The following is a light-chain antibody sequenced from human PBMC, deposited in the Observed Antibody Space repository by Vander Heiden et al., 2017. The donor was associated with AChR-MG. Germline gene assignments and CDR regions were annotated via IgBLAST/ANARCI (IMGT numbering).Light chain of an antibody. CDR3: QQRDSTPQT. CDR2: AAS. J-gene: IGKJ1*01. CDR1: QSITTY. V-gene: IGKV1-39*01. Sequence: DIQMTHSPSSLSASVGDRITITCRASQSITTYLNWFQQKPGKAPKLLIYAASSLQSGVPSRFSGSGSGTDFTLTISILQPEDFATYYCQQRDSTPQTFGQGSKVEI.